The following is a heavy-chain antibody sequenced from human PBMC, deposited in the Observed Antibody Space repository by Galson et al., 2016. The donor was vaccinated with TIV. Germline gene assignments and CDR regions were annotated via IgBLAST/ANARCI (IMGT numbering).Heavy chain of an antibody. J-gene: IGHJ6*02. CDR1: GFSLTTGGLG. Sequence: PALVKPTQTLTLTCTFSGFSLTTGGLGVGWIRQPPGKALEWLALIYWNDDKRYSPSLKNRLIITKDNSQNQVVLTFTNMDPVDTATYFCAHTRGDFWSGPYHFYFGMDVWGQGTTVTVSS. D-gene: IGHD3-3*01. CDR2: IYWNDDK. CDR3: AHTRGDFWSGPYHFYFGMDV. V-gene: IGHV2-5*01.